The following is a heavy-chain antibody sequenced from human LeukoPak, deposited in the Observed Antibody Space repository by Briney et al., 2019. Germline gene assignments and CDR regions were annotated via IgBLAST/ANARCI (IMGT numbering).Heavy chain of an antibody. V-gene: IGHV1-18*01. CDR2: INAYNGNT. D-gene: IGHD5-18*01. J-gene: IGHJ3*02. CDR1: GYTFTSYG. Sequence: ASVKVSCKASGYTFTSYGISWVRQAPGQGREWMGWINAYNGNTNYAQKLQGRVTTTTDTSTSTAYMELRSLRSDDTAVYYCARELYSYGQLDAFDIWGQGTMVTVSS. CDR3: ARELYSYGQLDAFDI.